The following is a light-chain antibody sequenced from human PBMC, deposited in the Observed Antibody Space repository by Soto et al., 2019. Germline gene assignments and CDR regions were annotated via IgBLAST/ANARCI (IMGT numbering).Light chain of an antibody. CDR3: QQYNNWPP. Sequence: EIVLTQSPGTLSLSSGEGATLSCRASQSVADSNLAWYQHKPGQAPRLLIYGASTRATGIPARFSGSGSGTEFTLTISSLQSEDFAVYYCQQYNNWPPFGQGTKVDIK. CDR1: QSVADSN. J-gene: IGKJ1*01. CDR2: GAS. V-gene: IGKV3-15*01.